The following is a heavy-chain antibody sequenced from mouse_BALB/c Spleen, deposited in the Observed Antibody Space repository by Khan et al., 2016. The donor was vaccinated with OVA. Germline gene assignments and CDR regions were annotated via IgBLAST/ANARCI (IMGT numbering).Heavy chain of an antibody. Sequence: QVQLQQSGAELARPGASVKMSYKASGYTFTSYTIHWIKLRPGQGLEWIGFINPSNGYTNYNPKFKDKATLTAAKSSTTVYMQLSSLTSDDSAVYNCVRDGAYHRNDGWFAYWGQGTLVTVSA. CDR2: INPSNGYT. D-gene: IGHD2-14*01. V-gene: IGHV1-4*01. J-gene: IGHJ3*01. CDR1: GYTFTSYT. CDR3: VRDGAYHRNDGWFAY.